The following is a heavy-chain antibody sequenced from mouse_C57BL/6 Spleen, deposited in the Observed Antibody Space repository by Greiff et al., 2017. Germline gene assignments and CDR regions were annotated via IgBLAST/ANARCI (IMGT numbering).Heavy chain of an antibody. CDR3: ARPTHYAMDY. V-gene: IGHV1-82*01. J-gene: IGHJ4*01. CDR2: IYPGDGDT. CDR1: GYAFSSSW. Sequence: QVQLQQSGPELVKPGASVKLSCKASGYAFSSSWMNWVKQRPGKGLEWIGRIYPGDGDTNYNGKFKGKATLTADKSSSTAYMQLSSLTSEDSAVYFCARPTHYAMDYWGQGTSVTVSS.